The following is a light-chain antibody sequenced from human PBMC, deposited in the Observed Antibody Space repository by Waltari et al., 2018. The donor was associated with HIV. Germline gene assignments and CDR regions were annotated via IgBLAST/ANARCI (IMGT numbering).Light chain of an antibody. Sequence: IQMTQSPSSLSASVGDRVTITYRASQSSSTYLNWYQQNPGKARELLIYAASSLRSGVPSRFSGSGSETDVTLTISSQQPEDFATYGGQQSDSTPPTFGGGTKVEMK. CDR2: AAS. CDR1: QSSSTY. CDR3: QQSDSTPPT. V-gene: IGKV1-39*01. J-gene: IGKJ4*01.